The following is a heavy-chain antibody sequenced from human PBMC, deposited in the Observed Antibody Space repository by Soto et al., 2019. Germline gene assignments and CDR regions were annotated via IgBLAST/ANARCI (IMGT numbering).Heavy chain of an antibody. Sequence: PGESLKISCKASGYSFTDYWIGWVRQMPGKGLEWMGRIDPSDSYTDYSPAFQGHVSISADKSISTVYLQWSSLKDSDTAIYYCARVGVTATDYWGQGTLVTVSS. J-gene: IGHJ4*02. CDR2: IDPSDSYT. CDR3: ARVGVTATDY. CDR1: GYSFTDYW. D-gene: IGHD6-13*01. V-gene: IGHV5-10-1*01.